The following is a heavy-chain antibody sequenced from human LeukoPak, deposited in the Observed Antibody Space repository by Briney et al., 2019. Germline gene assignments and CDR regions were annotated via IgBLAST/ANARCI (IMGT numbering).Heavy chain of an antibody. J-gene: IGHJ4*02. Sequence: GGSLRLSCAASGFSFNTYWMNWVRQAPGKGLEWVSYISSSGSTIYYADSVKGRFTISRDNAKNSLYLQMNSLRAEDTAVYYCARDLGYSYGYRTGGDYWGQGTLVTVSS. D-gene: IGHD5-18*01. CDR3: ARDLGYSYGYRTGGDY. CDR1: GFSFNTYW. V-gene: IGHV3-48*04. CDR2: ISSSGSTI.